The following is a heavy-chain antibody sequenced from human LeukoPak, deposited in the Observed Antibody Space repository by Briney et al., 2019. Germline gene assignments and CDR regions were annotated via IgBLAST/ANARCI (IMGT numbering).Heavy chain of an antibody. CDR2: ISGSGGST. CDR3: AKDGDGSGSNFDY. J-gene: IGHJ4*02. Sequence: PGGSLRLSCAASGFTFRSYAMSWVRHAPGKGLEWVSAISGSGGSTYYADSVKGRFTISRDNSKNTLYLQTNSLRAEDTAVYYCAKDGDGSGSNFDYWGQGTLVTVSS. CDR1: GFTFRSYA. D-gene: IGHD3-10*01. V-gene: IGHV3-23*01.